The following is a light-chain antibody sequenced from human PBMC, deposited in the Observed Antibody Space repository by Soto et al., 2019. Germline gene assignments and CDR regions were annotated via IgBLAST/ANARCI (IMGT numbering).Light chain of an antibody. J-gene: IGKJ1*01. Sequence: EIVLTQSPGTLSLSPGERATLSCRASQSVSSSYLAWYQQKPGQAPRLLIYGTSSRATAIPDRFSGSGSGTDFTLTISRLETEDFAVYYCQQYGSSSWTFGQGTKVHIK. CDR2: GTS. CDR1: QSVSSSY. V-gene: IGKV3-20*01. CDR3: QQYGSSSWT.